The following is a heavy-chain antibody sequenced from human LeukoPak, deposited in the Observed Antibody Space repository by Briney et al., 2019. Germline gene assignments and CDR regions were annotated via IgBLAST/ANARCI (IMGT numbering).Heavy chain of an antibody. J-gene: IGHJ6*02. CDR2: ISTSGNTM. V-gene: IGHV3-48*02. CDR1: GFTFSSYT. CDR3: ARWNGDCSTTSCPYYYGMDV. D-gene: IGHD2-2*03. Sequence: GGSLRLSCAASGFTFSSYTMNWVRQAPGKGLEWVSFISTSGNTMYYADSVKGRFTISRDNAKNSLYLQMNSLRDEDTAVYYCARWNGDCSTTSCPYYYGMDVWGQGTTVTVSS.